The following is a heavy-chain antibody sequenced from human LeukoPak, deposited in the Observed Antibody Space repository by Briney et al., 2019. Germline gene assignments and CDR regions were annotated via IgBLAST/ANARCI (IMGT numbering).Heavy chain of an antibody. Sequence: PSETLSLTCTVSGGSVSSGSYYWSWIRQPPGKGLEWIGYIYYSGSTNYNPSLKSRVTVSVDTSKNQFSLKLSSVTAADTAVYYCARRDGAFDIWGQGTMVTVSS. CDR1: GGSVSSGSYY. J-gene: IGHJ3*02. V-gene: IGHV4-61*01. CDR3: ARRDGAFDI. CDR2: IYYSGST.